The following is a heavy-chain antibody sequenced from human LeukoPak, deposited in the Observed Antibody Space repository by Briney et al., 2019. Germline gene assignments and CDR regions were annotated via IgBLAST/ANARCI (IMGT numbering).Heavy chain of an antibody. V-gene: IGHV1-69*13. Sequence: SVKVSCKASGGTFSSYAISWVRQAPGQGLEWMGGIIPIFGTANYAQKFQGRVTITAHESASTAYMELSSLRSEDTAVYYCARVDYYDSSGYYYVLDYWGQGTLVTVSS. CDR2: IIPIFGTA. J-gene: IGHJ4*02. D-gene: IGHD3-22*01. CDR3: ARVDYYDSSGYYYVLDY. CDR1: GGTFSSYA.